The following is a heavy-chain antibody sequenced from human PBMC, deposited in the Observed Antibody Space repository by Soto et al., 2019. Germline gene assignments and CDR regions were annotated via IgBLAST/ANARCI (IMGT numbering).Heavy chain of an antibody. D-gene: IGHD5-18*01. J-gene: IGHJ5*01. CDR1: GGTLSTYA. Sequence: GASVKVSCKSSGGTLSTYAMNWVRQAPGQGLEWMGRIIPIFGTAKCAQNFQGRVTITADKSTSTASMELSSLRSEDTAVYYCAREMGYVDTSMITGFPNWCDSWGQGTMGTVSA. CDR3: AREMGYVDTSMITGFPNWCDS. CDR2: IIPIFGTA. V-gene: IGHV1-69*06.